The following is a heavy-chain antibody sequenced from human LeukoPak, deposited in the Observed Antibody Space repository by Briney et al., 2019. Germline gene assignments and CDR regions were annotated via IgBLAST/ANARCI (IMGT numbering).Heavy chain of an antibody. D-gene: IGHD6-19*01. CDR3: ARSAVDY. J-gene: IGHJ4*02. CDR1: GFTFSSYS. CDR2: ISSSSSYI. V-gene: IGHV3-21*01. Sequence: TGGSLRLSCAASGFTFSSYSMNWVRQAPGKGLEWVSSISSSSSYIYHADSVKGRFTISRDNANNSLYLQMNSLRAEDTAVYYCARSAVDYWGQGTLVTVSS.